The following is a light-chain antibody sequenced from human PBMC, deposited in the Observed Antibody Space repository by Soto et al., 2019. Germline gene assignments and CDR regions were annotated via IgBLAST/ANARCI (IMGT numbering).Light chain of an antibody. CDR2: EAS. V-gene: IGKV3-20*01. Sequence: EIVLTQSPGTLSLSPGERATLSCRASPSVSSSYVAWYQQKPGQAPRLLIYEASIRAIVIPDRFSGSGSGTDFTLNISRLEPEDFAVYHCQPYGSSPPTFGQGSKVEIK. CDR1: PSVSSSY. CDR3: QPYGSSPPT. J-gene: IGKJ1*01.